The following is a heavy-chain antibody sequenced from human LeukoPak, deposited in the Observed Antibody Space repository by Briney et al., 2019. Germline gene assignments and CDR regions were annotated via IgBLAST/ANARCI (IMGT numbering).Heavy chain of an antibody. Sequence: GGSLRLSCAASGFTFSSYSMNWVRQAPGKGLEWVSSISSSSSYIYSADSVKGRFTISRDNAKSSLYLQMNSLRAEGTAVYYCARGDEAGTLTWTFDVLLPRYYYGMDVWGQGTTVTVSS. D-gene: IGHD6-13*01. CDR1: GFTFSSYS. CDR3: ARGDEAGTLTWTFDVLLPRYYYGMDV. CDR2: ISSSSSYI. V-gene: IGHV3-21*01. J-gene: IGHJ6*02.